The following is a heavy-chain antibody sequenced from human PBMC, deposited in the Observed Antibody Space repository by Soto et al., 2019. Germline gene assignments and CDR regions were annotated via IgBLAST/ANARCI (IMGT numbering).Heavy chain of an antibody. Sequence: TGGSLRLSCAASGFTFSTSWMTWIRQAPGKGLEWVSQINPNGSYKYYVDSVKGRFTISRDNAKNSLYLQMNSLRAEDTAVYYCARDLVGEWIQPDYWGQGTLVTVSS. V-gene: IGHV3-7*01. D-gene: IGHD5-18*01. CDR3: ARDLVGEWIQPDY. J-gene: IGHJ4*02. CDR2: INPNGSYK. CDR1: GFTFSTSW.